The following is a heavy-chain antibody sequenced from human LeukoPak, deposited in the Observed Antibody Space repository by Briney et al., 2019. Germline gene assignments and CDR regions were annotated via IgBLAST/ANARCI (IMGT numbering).Heavy chain of an antibody. CDR3: ALNSGSFLRYAFDI. D-gene: IGHD1-26*01. CDR1: GYTFTSYA. V-gene: IGHV1-3*01. J-gene: IGHJ3*02. CDR2: INAANGNI. Sequence: PGASVKVSCKASGYTFTSYAMHWVRQAPGQRLEWVGWINAANGNIEYSQKFQGRVTITRDTSARTAYMELSSLRSEDTAVYYCALNSGSFLRYAFDIWGQGTMVAVSS.